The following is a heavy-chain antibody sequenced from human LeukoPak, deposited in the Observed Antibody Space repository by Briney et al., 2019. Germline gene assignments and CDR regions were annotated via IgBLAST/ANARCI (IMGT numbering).Heavy chain of an antibody. CDR2: ISWNSGSI. Sequence: GRSLRLSCAASGFTFDDYAMHWVRQAPGKGLEWVSGISWNSGSIGHADSVKDRFTISRDNAKNSLYLQMNSLRAEDTALYYCAKGDGPNYYYMDVWGKGTTVTISS. J-gene: IGHJ6*03. CDR1: GFTFDDYA. CDR3: AKGDGPNYYYMDV. V-gene: IGHV3-9*01. D-gene: IGHD5-24*01.